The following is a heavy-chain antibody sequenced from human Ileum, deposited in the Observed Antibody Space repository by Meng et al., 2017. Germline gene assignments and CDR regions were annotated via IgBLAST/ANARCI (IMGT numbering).Heavy chain of an antibody. Sequence: QLRLQESGPGLVKPSETLSLTCSVSSGSFTKHNYYWVWIRRPPGKGLEWIGSIYYGGSTYYNPSLKSRVTISVDTSTNQFSLKLISVTAADTAVYYCARRAHYGDPPRWGQGTLVTVSS. CDR2: IYYGGST. J-gene: IGHJ4*02. V-gene: IGHV4-39*01. CDR1: SGSFTKHNYY. D-gene: IGHD4-17*01. CDR3: ARRAHYGDPPR.